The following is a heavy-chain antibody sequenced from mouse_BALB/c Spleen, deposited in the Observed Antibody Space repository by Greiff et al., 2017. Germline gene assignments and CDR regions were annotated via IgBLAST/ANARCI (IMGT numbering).Heavy chain of an antibody. CDR3: ARMDGNYYFDY. V-gene: IGHV1-54*01. J-gene: IGHJ2*01. Sequence: VQLVESGAELVRPGTSVKVSCKASGYAFTNYLIEWVKQRPGQGLEWIGVINPGSGGTNYNEKFKGKATLTADKSSSTAYMQLSSLTSDDSAVYFCARMDGNYYFDYWGQGTTLTVSS. D-gene: IGHD2-1*01. CDR2: INPGSGGT. CDR1: GYAFTNYL.